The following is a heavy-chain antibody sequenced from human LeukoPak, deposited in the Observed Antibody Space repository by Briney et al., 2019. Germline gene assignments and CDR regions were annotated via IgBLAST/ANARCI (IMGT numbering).Heavy chain of an antibody. CDR1: GFTFSDYS. V-gene: IGHV3-21*04. Sequence: GGSLRLSCAASGFTFSDYSMNWVRQAPGKGLEWVSSISSSSSYIYYADSVKGRFTISRDNSKNTLYLQMNSLRAEDTAVYYCAKDGDWTFDIWGQGTMVTVSS. D-gene: IGHD2-21*02. CDR2: ISSSSSYI. CDR3: AKDGDWTFDI. J-gene: IGHJ3*02.